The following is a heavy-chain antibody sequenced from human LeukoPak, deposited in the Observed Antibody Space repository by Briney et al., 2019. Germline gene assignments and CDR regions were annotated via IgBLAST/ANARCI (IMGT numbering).Heavy chain of an antibody. Sequence: GGSLRLSCAASGFTFSNYGMHWVRQAPVKGLEWVAVIWYDGSNKYYADSVKGRFTISRDNSKSTLYLQMNSLRAEDTAVYYCARGDCSSSNCYLDYWGQGTLVTVSS. CDR2: IWYDGSNK. CDR3: ARGDCSSSNCYLDY. D-gene: IGHD2-2*01. CDR1: GFTFSNYG. V-gene: IGHV3-33*01. J-gene: IGHJ4*02.